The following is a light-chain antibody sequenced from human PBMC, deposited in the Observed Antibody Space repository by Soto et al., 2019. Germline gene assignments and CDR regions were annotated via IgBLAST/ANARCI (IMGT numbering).Light chain of an antibody. CDR3: SSYTSISTLI. CDR1: SSDVGGYNY. Sequence: QSALTQPASVSGSPGQSITISCTGTSSDVGGYNYVSWYQQHPGKAPKVLIYEVTNRPSGVSNRFSCSMSGNTASLTISGLQAEDEADYYCSSYTSISTLIFGGGTKLTAL. V-gene: IGLV2-14*01. J-gene: IGLJ2*01. CDR2: EVT.